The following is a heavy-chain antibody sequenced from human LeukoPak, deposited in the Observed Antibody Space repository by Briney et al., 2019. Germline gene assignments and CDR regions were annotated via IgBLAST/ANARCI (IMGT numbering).Heavy chain of an antibody. J-gene: IGHJ4*02. Sequence: PSETLSLTCAVSGGSISSSNWWSWVRQPPGKGLEWIGEIYHSGSTNYNPSLKSRVTISVDKSKNQFSLKLSSVTAADTAVYYCARAFHHYYGGPYYCDYWGQGTLVTVSS. CDR1: GGSISSSNW. CDR2: IYHSGST. CDR3: ARAFHHYYGGPYYCDY. D-gene: IGHD3-10*01. V-gene: IGHV4-4*02.